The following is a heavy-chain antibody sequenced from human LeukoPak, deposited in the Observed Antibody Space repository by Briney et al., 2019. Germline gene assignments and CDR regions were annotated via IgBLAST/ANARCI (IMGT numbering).Heavy chain of an antibody. J-gene: IGHJ4*02. CDR1: GFTFSDYS. CDR3: AGDRNGSYPYYFDY. V-gene: IGHV3-21*01. CDR2: ISSRSAYI. Sequence: GGSLRLSCAASGFTFSDYSMNWVRQAPGKGLEWVSSISSRSAYIHYTDSVKGRFNISRDNAENSLYLQMNNLRADDTAVYYCAGDRNGSYPYYFDYWGQGTLVTVSS. D-gene: IGHD1-26*01.